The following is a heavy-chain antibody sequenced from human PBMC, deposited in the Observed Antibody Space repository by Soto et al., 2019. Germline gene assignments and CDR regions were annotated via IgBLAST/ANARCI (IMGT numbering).Heavy chain of an antibody. Sequence: QVQLVQSGAEVKKPGASVKVSCKASGYTFTGYYMHWVRQAPGQGLEWMGWINPNSGDTNYAQKFQGRVTMTRDTSISTAYMELSRLRSDDTAVYYCARDWEWGMWDDAFDIWGQGTMVTVSS. CDR2: INPNSGDT. J-gene: IGHJ3*02. CDR3: ARDWEWGMWDDAFDI. CDR1: GYTFTGYY. V-gene: IGHV1-2*02. D-gene: IGHD3-3*01.